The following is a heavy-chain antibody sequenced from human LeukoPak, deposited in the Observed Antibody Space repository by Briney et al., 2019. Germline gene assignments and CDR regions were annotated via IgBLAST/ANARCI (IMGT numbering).Heavy chain of an antibody. D-gene: IGHD6-19*01. V-gene: IGHV3-30*02. J-gene: IGHJ4*02. Sequence: GGSLRLSCAASGFTFSNYAMHWVRQAPGKGLEWLAYIRYDGSSKYYADFVKGRFTISRDYSKNTLYLQMNSLRAEDTAVYYCARRSGIAVAGAFDYWGQGTLVTVSS. CDR2: IRYDGSSK. CDR3: ARRSGIAVAGAFDY. CDR1: GFTFSNYA.